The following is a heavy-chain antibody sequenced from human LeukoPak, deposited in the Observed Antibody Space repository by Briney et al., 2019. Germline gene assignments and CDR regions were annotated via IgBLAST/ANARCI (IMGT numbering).Heavy chain of an antibody. CDR1: GYSFTSYW. CDR3: ARSQAYCGGDCYSNAPFDY. V-gene: IGHV5-51*01. D-gene: IGHD2-21*02. J-gene: IGHJ4*02. CDR2: IYSGDSDT. Sequence: GESLKISCKGSGYSFTSYWIGWVRQMPGKGLEWMGIIYSGDSDTRYSPSFQGQVTISADKSISTAYLQWSSLKASDTAMYYCARSQAYCGGDCYSNAPFDYWGQGTLVTVSS.